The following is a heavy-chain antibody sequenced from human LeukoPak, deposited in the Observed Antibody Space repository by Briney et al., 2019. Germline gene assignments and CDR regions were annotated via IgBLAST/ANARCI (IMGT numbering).Heavy chain of an antibody. Sequence: ASVKVSCKASGYTFTSYDINWVRQATGQGLEWMGWMNPNSGNTGYAQKFQGRVTMTRNTSISTAYMELSSLRSEDTAVYYCARGLRWLQSQDYWGQGTLVTVSS. V-gene: IGHV1-8*01. J-gene: IGHJ4*02. CDR1: GYTFTSYD. D-gene: IGHD5-24*01. CDR3: ARGLRWLQSQDY. CDR2: MNPNSGNT.